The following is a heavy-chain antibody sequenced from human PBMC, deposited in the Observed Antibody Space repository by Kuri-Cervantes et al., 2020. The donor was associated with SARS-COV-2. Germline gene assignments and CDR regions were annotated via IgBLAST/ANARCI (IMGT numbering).Heavy chain of an antibody. CDR3: AKGRSGYDFDCYFDF. Sequence: GESLKISCAASGFTFSSYAMHWVRQAPGKGLEWVAVISYDGSNKYYADSVKGRFTVSRDNSKSTLYLRMNSLRTEDTALYFCAKGRSGYDFDCYFDFWGQGALVTVSS. CDR1: GFTFSSYA. D-gene: IGHD5-12*01. J-gene: IGHJ4*02. V-gene: IGHV3-30-3*01. CDR2: ISYDGSNK.